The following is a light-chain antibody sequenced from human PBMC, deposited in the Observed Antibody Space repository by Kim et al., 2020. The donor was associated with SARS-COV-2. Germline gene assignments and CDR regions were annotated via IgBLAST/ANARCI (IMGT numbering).Light chain of an antibody. Sequence: EIVLTQSPGTLSLSPGERATLSCRASQSVRSDYLAWYQQKPGHTPRLLIYAASSRATGILDRFSGSGSGTDFTLTISRLEPEDLAVYYCQQYANSPTFGGGTKVEIK. CDR3: QQYANSPT. CDR1: QSVRSDY. CDR2: AAS. V-gene: IGKV3-20*01. J-gene: IGKJ4*01.